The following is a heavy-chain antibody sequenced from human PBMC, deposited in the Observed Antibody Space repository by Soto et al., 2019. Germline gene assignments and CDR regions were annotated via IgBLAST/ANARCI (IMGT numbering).Heavy chain of an antibody. CDR2: IGSSDNII. Sequence: GGSLRLSCAASGFTFSDYYMSWIRQAPGKGLEWVSYIGSSDNIIYYADSVKGRFTISRDNAKNSLYLQMNSLRAEDTAVYYCARDLGYYESSGYFDYWGQGTLVTGSS. CDR1: GFTFSDYY. D-gene: IGHD3-22*01. J-gene: IGHJ4*02. CDR3: ARDLGYYESSGYFDY. V-gene: IGHV3-11*01.